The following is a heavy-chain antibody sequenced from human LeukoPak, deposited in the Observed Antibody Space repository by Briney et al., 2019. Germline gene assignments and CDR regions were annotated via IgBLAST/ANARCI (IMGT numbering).Heavy chain of an antibody. CDR2: ISYDGSNK. Sequence: GGSLRLSCAASGFTFSSYAMHWVRQAPGKGLEWVAVISYDGSNKYYADSVKGRFTISRDNSKNTLYLQMNSLRAEDTAVYYCARDSRETLGFDYWGQGTLVTVSS. V-gene: IGHV3-30-3*01. CDR1: GFTFSSYA. CDR3: ARDSRETLGFDY. J-gene: IGHJ4*02.